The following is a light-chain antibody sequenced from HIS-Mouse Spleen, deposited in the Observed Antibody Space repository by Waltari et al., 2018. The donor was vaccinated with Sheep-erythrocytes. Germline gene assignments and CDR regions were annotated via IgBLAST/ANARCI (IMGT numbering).Light chain of an antibody. J-gene: IGLJ1*01. V-gene: IGLV3-1*01. CDR2: QDS. CDR1: KLGDKY. CDR3: QAWDSSIYV. Sequence: SYELTQPPSVSVSPGQTASITCSGDKLGDKYACWYQQKPGQSPVLVIYQDSKRPSGIPERFSCSNSWNTATLTISGTQAMDEADYYCQAWDSSIYVFGTGTKVTVL.